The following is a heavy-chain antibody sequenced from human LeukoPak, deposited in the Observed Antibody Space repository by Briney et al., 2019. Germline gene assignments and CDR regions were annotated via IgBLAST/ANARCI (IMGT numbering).Heavy chain of an antibody. Sequence: GGSLRLSCAASGFTFSNYAMDWVRQAPGKGLECVAVISIDGSMKDYADSVQGRFTVSRDNSENTLHLQMNSLKTEDTAVYYCAGESFDIWGQGTMVTVSS. CDR2: ISIDGSMK. V-gene: IGHV3-30*04. J-gene: IGHJ3*02. CDR1: GFTFSNYA. CDR3: AGESFDI.